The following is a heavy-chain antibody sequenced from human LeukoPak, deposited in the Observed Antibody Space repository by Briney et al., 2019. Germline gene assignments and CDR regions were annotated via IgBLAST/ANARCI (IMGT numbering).Heavy chain of an antibody. CDR2: IKSDGST. J-gene: IGHJ1*01. Sequence: GGSLRLSCAAAGFTFSRYWMHWVRQAPGEGLVWVSRIKSDGSTNYADSVKGRFTISRDNAKNTVSLQMNSLRAEDTGVYYCARAPAEIGGYYPEYFQHWGQGTLVTVSS. D-gene: IGHD3-22*01. CDR1: GFTFSRYW. V-gene: IGHV3-74*01. CDR3: ARAPAEIGGYYPEYFQH.